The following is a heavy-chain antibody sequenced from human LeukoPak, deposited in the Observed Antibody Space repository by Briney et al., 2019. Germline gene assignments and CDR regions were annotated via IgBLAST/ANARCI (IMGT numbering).Heavy chain of an antibody. CDR3: ATYSNSTLHYYYGLDV. CDR1: GYTFTGYY. CDR2: IRPNSGGT. Sequence: ASVKVSCKTSGYTFTGYYLHWVRQAPGQGLEWMGWIRPNSGGTKNAQKFQGRVTMTRDTSISTAYMELNRLTSDDTAVYYCATYSNSTLHYYYGLDVWGQGTTVTVSS. V-gene: IGHV1-2*02. D-gene: IGHD6-6*01. J-gene: IGHJ6*02.